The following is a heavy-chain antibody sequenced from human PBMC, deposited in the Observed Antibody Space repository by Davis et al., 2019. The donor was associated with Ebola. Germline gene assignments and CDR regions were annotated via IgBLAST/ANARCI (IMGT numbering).Heavy chain of an antibody. V-gene: IGHV3-73*01. Sequence: GESLKISCAASGLTFSGSAMHWVCQASGKGLEWIGRIRSKANSYATAYAASVKGRFTIPRDDSKNTAYLQMNSLKTEDTAVYYCTRAYGDRDYWGQGTLVTVSS. D-gene: IGHD4-17*01. CDR1: GLTFSGSA. CDR2: IRSKANSYAT. J-gene: IGHJ4*02. CDR3: TRAYGDRDY.